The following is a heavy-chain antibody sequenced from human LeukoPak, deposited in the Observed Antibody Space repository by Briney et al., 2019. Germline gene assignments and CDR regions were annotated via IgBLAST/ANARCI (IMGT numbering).Heavy chain of an antibody. CDR1: GGSISSHY. Sequence: TSETLSLTCTVSGGSISSHYWSWIRQPPGKGLEWIGYIYYSGSTNYNPSLKNRVTISVDTSKNQFSLKLSSVTAADTAVYYCARALFGPLRNWYFDLWGRGTLVTVSS. CDR3: ARALFGPLRNWYFDL. V-gene: IGHV4-59*11. J-gene: IGHJ2*01. D-gene: IGHD3/OR15-3a*01. CDR2: IYYSGST.